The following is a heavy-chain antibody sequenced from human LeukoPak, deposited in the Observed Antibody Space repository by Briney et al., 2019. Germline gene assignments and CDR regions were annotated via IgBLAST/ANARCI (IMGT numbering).Heavy chain of an antibody. Sequence: GGSLRLSCAASGFTFSSYGMHWVRQVPGKGLEWVAVIWYDGSNKYYADSVKGRFTISRDNSKNTLYLQMNSLRAEDTAVYYCARDQEGFDYWGQGTLVTVSS. CDR1: GFTFSSYG. CDR2: IWYDGSNK. J-gene: IGHJ4*02. CDR3: ARDQEGFDY. V-gene: IGHV3-33*01.